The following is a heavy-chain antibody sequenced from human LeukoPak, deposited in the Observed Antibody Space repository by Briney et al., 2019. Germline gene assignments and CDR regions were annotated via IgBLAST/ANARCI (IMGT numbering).Heavy chain of an antibody. Sequence: SVKVSCKASGGTFSSYAISWVRQAPGQGLEWMGGIIPIFGTANYAQKFQGRVTITADESTSTACMELSSLRSEDTAVYYCARGGPPNPKNYYYYYGMDVWGKGTTVTVSS. D-gene: IGHD3-10*01. V-gene: IGHV1-69*01. J-gene: IGHJ6*04. CDR2: IIPIFGTA. CDR3: ARGGPPNPKNYYYYYGMDV. CDR1: GGTFSSYA.